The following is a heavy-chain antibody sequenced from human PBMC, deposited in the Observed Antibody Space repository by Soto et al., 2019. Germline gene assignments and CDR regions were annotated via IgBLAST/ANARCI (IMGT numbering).Heavy chain of an antibody. CDR3: AIDLGHIVVVIAINHYFDY. CDR2: ISAYNGNT. D-gene: IGHD2-21*01. J-gene: IGHJ4*02. V-gene: IGHV1-18*01. Sequence: GASVKVSCKASGYTFTSYGISWVRQAPGQGLEWMGWISAYNGNTNYAQKLQGRVTMTTDTSTSTAYMELRSLRSDDTAVYYCAIDLGHIVVVIAINHYFDYWGQGTLVTVSS. CDR1: GYTFTSYG.